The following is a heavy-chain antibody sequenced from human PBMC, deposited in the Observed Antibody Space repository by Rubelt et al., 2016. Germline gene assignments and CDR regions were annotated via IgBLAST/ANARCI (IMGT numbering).Heavy chain of an antibody. Sequence: EPQLVESGGRLVQPGGSLRLSCAASGFTVSSNYLSWVRQAPGKGLEWVSIIYSIGSTYYADSVKGRFTISRDNSKNTLYLQMNSQRVEDTAVYYCAREETFDIWGQGTKVAVSS. J-gene: IGHJ3*02. CDR3: AREETFDI. V-gene: IGHV3-66*01. CDR1: GFTVSSNY. CDR2: IYSIGST.